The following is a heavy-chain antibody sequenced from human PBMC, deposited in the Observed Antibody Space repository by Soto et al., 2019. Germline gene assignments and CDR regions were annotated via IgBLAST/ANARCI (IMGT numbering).Heavy chain of an antibody. V-gene: IGHV3-21*01. CDR3: ARDSRLEGVVVAATRDAFDI. D-gene: IGHD2-15*01. CDR2: ISSSSSYI. Sequence: EVQLVESGGGLVKPGGSLRLSCAASGFTFSSYSMNWVRQAPGKGLEWVSSISSSSSYIYYADSVKGRFTISRDNAKNSLYLQMNRLRAEDTAVYYCARDSRLEGVVVAATRDAFDIWGQGTMVTVSS. CDR1: GFTFSSYS. J-gene: IGHJ3*02.